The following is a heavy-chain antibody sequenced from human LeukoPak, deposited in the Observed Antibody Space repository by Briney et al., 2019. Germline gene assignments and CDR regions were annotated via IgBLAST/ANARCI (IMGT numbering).Heavy chain of an antibody. V-gene: IGHV3-48*01. CDR3: ARDMREYSSSQRAFDI. CDR1: GFTFSSYS. Sequence: PGGSLRLSCAASGFTFSSYSMNWVRQAPGKGPEWVSYISSSSSTIYYADSVKGRFTISRDNAKNSLYLQMNSLRAEDTAVYYCARDMREYSSSQRAFDIWGQGTMVTVSS. CDR2: ISSSSSTI. J-gene: IGHJ3*02. D-gene: IGHD6-6*01.